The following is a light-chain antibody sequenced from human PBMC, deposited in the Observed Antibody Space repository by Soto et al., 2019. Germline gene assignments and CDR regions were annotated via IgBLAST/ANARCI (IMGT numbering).Light chain of an antibody. Sequence: EIVMTQSPVTLSVSPGERATLSCRASQSVSSNLAWYQQKPGQAPRLLIYGASTRATGIPARFSGSGSGTEFTLTISRLQSEDFAVYSCQQYNYWPLTFGGGTKVEI. CDR1: QSVSSN. CDR2: GAS. V-gene: IGKV3-15*01. CDR3: QQYNYWPLT. J-gene: IGKJ4*01.